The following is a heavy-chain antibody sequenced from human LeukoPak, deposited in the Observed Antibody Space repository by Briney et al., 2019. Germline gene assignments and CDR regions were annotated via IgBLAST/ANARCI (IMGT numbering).Heavy chain of an antibody. Sequence: GGSPRLSCAASGFIFSSYDMNWVRQAPGKGLEWVSYISSSGSTIYYADSVKGRFTISRDNAKNSLYLQMNSLRAEDTAVYYCARTDLYYYDSSGYGWGQGTLVTVSS. D-gene: IGHD3-22*01. CDR2: ISSSGSTI. CDR1: GFIFSSYD. V-gene: IGHV3-48*03. CDR3: ARTDLYYYDSSGYG. J-gene: IGHJ4*02.